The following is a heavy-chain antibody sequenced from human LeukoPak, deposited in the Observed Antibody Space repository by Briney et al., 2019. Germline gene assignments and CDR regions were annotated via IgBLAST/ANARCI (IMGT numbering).Heavy chain of an antibody. D-gene: IGHD6-6*01. J-gene: IGHJ5*02. V-gene: IGHV1-46*01. CDR3: ARGYSSSSGREFWFDP. CDR2: INPSGGST. CDR1: GYTFTSYY. Sequence: ASVKVSCKASGYTFTSYYMHWVRQAPGQGLEWMGIINPSGGSTSYAQKFQGRVTMTRNTSISTAYMELSSLRSEDTAVYYCARGYSSSSGREFWFDPWGQGTLVTVSS.